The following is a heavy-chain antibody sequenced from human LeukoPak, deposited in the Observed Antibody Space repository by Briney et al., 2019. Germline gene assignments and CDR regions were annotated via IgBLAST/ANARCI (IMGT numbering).Heavy chain of an antibody. CDR2: IYHSGST. J-gene: IGHJ3*02. CDR1: GGSISSSNW. CDR3: ARLRFLEWFSPIDASDI. Sequence: PSGTLSLTCAVSGGSISSSNWWSWVRQPPGKGLEWIGEIYHSGSTNYNPSLKSRVTISVDKSKNQFSLKLSSVTAADTAVYYCARLRFLEWFSPIDASDIWGQGTMVTVSS. D-gene: IGHD3-3*01. V-gene: IGHV4-4*02.